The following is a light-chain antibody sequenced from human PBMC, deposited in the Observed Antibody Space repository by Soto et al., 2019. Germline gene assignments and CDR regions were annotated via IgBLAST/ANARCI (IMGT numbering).Light chain of an antibody. J-gene: IGKJ4*01. CDR2: AAS. CDR1: QGISTY. CDR3: QQLNSYPQVT. Sequence: DIQLTQSPSFLSASVGDRVTITCRASQGISTYLAWYQQKPGKAPKLLIYAASTLQSGVPSRFRGSGSGTEFTLTISSLQPEDFASYYCQQLNSYPQVTFGGGTKVEIK. V-gene: IGKV1-9*01.